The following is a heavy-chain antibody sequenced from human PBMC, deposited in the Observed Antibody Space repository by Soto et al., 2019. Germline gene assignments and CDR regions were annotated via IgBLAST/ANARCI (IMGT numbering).Heavy chain of an antibody. V-gene: IGHV4-59*08. CDR2: IYYSGST. CDR3: ARLSDYRNPSYYFDY. D-gene: IGHD4-4*01. J-gene: IGHJ4*02. CDR1: GGSISSYY. Sequence: PSETLSLTCTVSGGSISSYYWGWIRQPPGKGLEWIGYIYYSGSTNYNPSLKSRVTISVDTSKNQFSLKLSSVTAADTAVYYCARLSDYRNPSYYFDYWGQGTLVTVSS.